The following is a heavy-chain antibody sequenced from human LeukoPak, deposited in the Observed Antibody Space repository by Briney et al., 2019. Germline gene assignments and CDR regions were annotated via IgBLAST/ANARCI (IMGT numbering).Heavy chain of an antibody. J-gene: IGHJ4*02. V-gene: IGHV4-30-4*01. CDR1: GGSISSGDYY. D-gene: IGHD3-10*01. CDR2: IYYSGST. Sequence: PSETLSLTCTVSGGSISSGDYYWSWIRQPPGKGLEWIGYIYYSGSTYYNPSLKSRVTISVDTSKNQFPLKLSSVTAADTAVYYCARKFWFGESLDYWGQGTLVTVSS. CDR3: ARKFWFGESLDY.